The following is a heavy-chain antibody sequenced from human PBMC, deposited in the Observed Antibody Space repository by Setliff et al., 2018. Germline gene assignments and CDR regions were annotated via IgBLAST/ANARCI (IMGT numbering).Heavy chain of an antibody. D-gene: IGHD3-22*01. CDR2: INQDGGAK. J-gene: IGHJ3*02. CDR1: GFTFSSFW. V-gene: IGHV3-7*01. Sequence: LRLSCAASGFTFSSFWMSWVRQAPGKGLEWVANINQDGGAKYYVDSVKGRFTISRDNTKNSLYLQMNSLRAEDTAVYYCASVYYFDAFDIWGRGTMVT. CDR3: ASVYYFDAFDI.